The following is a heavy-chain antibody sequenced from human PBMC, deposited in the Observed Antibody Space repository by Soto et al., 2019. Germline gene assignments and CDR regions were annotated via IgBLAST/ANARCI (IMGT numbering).Heavy chain of an antibody. CDR2: ISGSGRFT. V-gene: IGHV3-23*01. Sequence: PGGSLRLSCPASGFTFSSYAMSWVRQAPGKGLEWVSGISGSGRFTYHADSVKGRFTISRDNSKNTLYLQMNSLRAEDTALYYCAKAYYGSNADGPYEASDFWGQGTKVTVSS. CDR3: AKAYYGSNADGPYEASDF. J-gene: IGHJ3*01. CDR1: GFTFSSYA. D-gene: IGHD4-17*01.